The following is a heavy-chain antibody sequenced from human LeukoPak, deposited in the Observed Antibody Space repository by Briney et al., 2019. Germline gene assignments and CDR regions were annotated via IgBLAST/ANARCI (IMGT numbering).Heavy chain of an antibody. CDR3: ARGGGTLHYMDV. D-gene: IGHD3-16*01. J-gene: IGHJ6*03. CDR2: INHSGST. CDR1: GGSFSGYY. V-gene: IGHV4-34*01. Sequence: SETLSLTCAVYGGSFSGYYWSWIRQPPGKGLEWIGEINHSGSTNYNPSLKSRVTISVDTSMNQFSLKLSSVTAADTAVYFCARGGGTLHYMDVWGKGTTVTISS.